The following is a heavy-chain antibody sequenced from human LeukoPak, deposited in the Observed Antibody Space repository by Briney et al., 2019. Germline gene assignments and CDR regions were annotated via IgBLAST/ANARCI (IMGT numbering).Heavy chain of an antibody. D-gene: IGHD2-2*01. CDR3: ARDVPCCSTSCYAIVWFVP. J-gene: IGHJ5*02. V-gene: IGHV4-59*01. CDR2: IYYSGST. Sequence: PSETLSLTCTVSGGSISSYYWSWIRQPQGKGLEWIGYIYYSGSTNYNPSLKSRVTISVDTSKNQFSLKLSSVTAADTAVYYCARDVPCCSTSCYAIVWFVPLVEPTQVTDSS. CDR1: GGSISSYY.